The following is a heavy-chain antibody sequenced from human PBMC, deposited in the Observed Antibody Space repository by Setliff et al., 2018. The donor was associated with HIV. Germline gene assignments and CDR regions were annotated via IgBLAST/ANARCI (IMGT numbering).Heavy chain of an antibody. D-gene: IGHD3-22*01. J-gene: IGHJ4*02. V-gene: IGHV4-34*01. CDR3: ARFHFYHYDDEYYGYYFDY. CDR2: VNHGGRL. Sequence: SETLSLTCAVYGGSFSGNYWSWIRQPPGKGLEWIGEVNHGGRLNYNPSLKSRVTISVDTSKNQFSLRLTSVTAADTALYYCARFHFYHYDDEYYGYYFDYWGRGTLVTVSS. CDR1: GGSFSGNY.